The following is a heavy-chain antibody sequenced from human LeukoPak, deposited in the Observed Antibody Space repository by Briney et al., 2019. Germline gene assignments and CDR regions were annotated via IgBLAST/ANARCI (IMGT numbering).Heavy chain of an antibody. D-gene: IGHD4-17*01. CDR2: ISAYNGNT. V-gene: IGHV1-18*01. J-gene: IGHJ4*02. Sequence: GASVKVSCKASGYTFTSYGISWVRQAPGQGLEWMGWISAYNGNTNYAQKLQGRVTMTEDTSTDTAYMELSSLRSEDTAVYYCATVSDYGDYGYWGQGTLVTVSS. CDR1: GYTFTSYG. CDR3: ATVSDYGDYGY.